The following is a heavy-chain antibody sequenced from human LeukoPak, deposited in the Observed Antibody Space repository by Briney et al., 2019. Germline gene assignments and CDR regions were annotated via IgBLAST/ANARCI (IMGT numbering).Heavy chain of an antibody. J-gene: IGHJ1*01. CDR1: GGTFSSYA. CDR2: IIPIFGTA. CDR3: ATPGKIVATTGAEYFQH. Sequence: SVKVSCKASGGTFSSYAISWVRQAPGQGLEWMGGIIPIFGTANYAQKFQGRVTITADESTSTAYMELSSLRSEDTAVYYCATPGKIVATTGAEYFQHWGRGTLVTVSS. D-gene: IGHD5-12*01. V-gene: IGHV1-69*13.